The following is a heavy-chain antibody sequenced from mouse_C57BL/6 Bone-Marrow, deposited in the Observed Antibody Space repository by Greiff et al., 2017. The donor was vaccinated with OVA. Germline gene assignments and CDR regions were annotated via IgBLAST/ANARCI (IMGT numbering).Heavy chain of an antibody. J-gene: IGHJ3*01. Sequence: EVKLQQSGAELLKPGASVKLSCTASGFQIIDYYMHWVKQRTEKGLEWIGRIDPEDGDTKYAPKFQGKATITADTSSNTAYLQLSSLTSEDTAVYYCARGRLLAWFAYWGQGTLVTVSA. CDR1: GFQIIDYY. CDR2: IDPEDGDT. V-gene: IGHV14-2*01. D-gene: IGHD2-3*01. CDR3: ARGRLLAWFAY.